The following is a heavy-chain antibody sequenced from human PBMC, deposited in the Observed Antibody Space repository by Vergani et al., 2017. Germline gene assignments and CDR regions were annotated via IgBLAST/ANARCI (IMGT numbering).Heavy chain of an antibody. J-gene: IGHJ4*02. Sequence: EVQLLESGGGLVQPGGSQRLSCAASGFTFSSYAMSWVRQAPGKGLEWVSAISGSGGSTYYADSVKGRFTISRDNSKNTLYLQMNSLRAEDTAVYYCANSEDQGRDFYFDYWGQGTLVTVSS. D-gene: IGHD3-3*01. CDR1: GFTFSSYA. CDR2: ISGSGGST. V-gene: IGHV3-23*01. CDR3: ANSEDQGRDFYFDY.